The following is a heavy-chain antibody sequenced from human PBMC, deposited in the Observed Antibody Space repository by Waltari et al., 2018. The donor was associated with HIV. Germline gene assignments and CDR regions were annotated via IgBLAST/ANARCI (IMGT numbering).Heavy chain of an antibody. CDR3: TTEGLYCSGGTCYSRFDP. D-gene: IGHD2-15*01. J-gene: IGHJ5*02. CDR1: DSTLSALS. V-gene: IGHV1-24*01. CDR2: FDPEQGKT. Sequence: QLPLVPSGAEVQKPGAPVKVSCKVLDSTLSALSMHWVHQAPGKGLEWMGGFDPEQGKTIYAQNFQGRVTMTEDAATDTAYMELSSLRSEDTAVYYCTTEGLYCSGGTCYSRFDPWGQGTLVTVSS.